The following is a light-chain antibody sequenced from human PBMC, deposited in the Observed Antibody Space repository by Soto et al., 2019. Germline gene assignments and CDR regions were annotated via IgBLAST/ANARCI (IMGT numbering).Light chain of an antibody. V-gene: IGKV3-15*01. J-gene: IGKJ2*01. CDR2: GAS. CDR1: QSVNNN. Sequence: EIILTQSPASLSVSPGERATLSCRASQSVNNNLAWYQQKPGQAPRLLIYGASTRATGIPGRFRGSGSGTEFTLTITSLQSEDFAVYFFQQYNNLPPDTFGQGTKVDIK. CDR3: QQYNNLPPDT.